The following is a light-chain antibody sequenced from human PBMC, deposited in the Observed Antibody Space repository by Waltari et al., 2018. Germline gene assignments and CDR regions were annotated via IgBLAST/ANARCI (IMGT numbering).Light chain of an antibody. CDR3: QQYYNWPPYT. J-gene: IGKJ2*01. CDR1: QSVGRN. Sequence: VMTQSPATLSVSPGASATLSCRASQSVGRNVAWYQQKPGQAPRLLIFGASTGATGVSAKFSGGGSGTEFTLTISSLQSEDIAVYYCQQYYNWPPYTFGQGTKVEIK. V-gene: IGKV3-15*01. CDR2: GAS.